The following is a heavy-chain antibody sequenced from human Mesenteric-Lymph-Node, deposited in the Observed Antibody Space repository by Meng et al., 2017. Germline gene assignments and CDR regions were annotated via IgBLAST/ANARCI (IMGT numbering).Heavy chain of an antibody. V-gene: IGHV3-15*01. D-gene: IGHD2-21*01. Sequence: GESLKISCAASGFTFSNAWMSWVRQAPGKGLEWVGRIKSKTDGGTTDYAAPVKGRFTISRDDSKNTLYLQMNSLKTEDTAVYYCTPETILWWFEFNYWGQGTLVTVSS. CDR3: TPETILWWFEFNY. J-gene: IGHJ4*02. CDR1: GFTFSNAW. CDR2: IKSKTDGGTT.